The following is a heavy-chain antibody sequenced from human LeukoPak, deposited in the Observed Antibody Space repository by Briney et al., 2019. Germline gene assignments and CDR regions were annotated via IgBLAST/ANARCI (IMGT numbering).Heavy chain of an antibody. D-gene: IGHD2-2*01. CDR2: INHSGST. J-gene: IGHJ5*02. CDR3: AREGNARGRTKGYCSNTSCYPIDP. CDR1: GGSFSGYY. V-gene: IGHV4-34*01. Sequence: SETLSLTCAVYGGSFSGYYWSWIRQPPGKGLEWIGEINHSGSTNYNPSLKSRVTISVDTSKNQFSLKLSSVTAADTAVYYCAREGNARGRTKGYCSNTSCYPIDPWGQGTLVTVSS.